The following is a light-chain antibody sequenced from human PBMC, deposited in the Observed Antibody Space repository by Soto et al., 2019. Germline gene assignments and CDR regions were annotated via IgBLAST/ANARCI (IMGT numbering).Light chain of an antibody. CDR1: QSVSSSY. Sequence: ETVLTQSPGTLSLAPGERATLSCRASQSVSSSYLAWYQQKPGQAPRHLIYDAYSRSTGIPDRFSGSGSGEDFTLTISSLEAEDFAVYYCQQYVRSPPSWTFGQGTKVEIK. V-gene: IGKV3-20*01. J-gene: IGKJ1*01. CDR3: QQYVRSPPSWT. CDR2: DAY.